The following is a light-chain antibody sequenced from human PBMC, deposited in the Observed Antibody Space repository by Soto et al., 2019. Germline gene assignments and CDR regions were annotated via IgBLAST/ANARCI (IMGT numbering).Light chain of an antibody. CDR2: GAS. CDR1: QSVSSY. J-gene: IGKJ1*01. V-gene: IGKV3-20*01. Sequence: ENVLTQSPATLSLSPGERATLSCRASQSVSSYLAWYQQKPGQAPRLLIYGASSRATGIPDRFSGSGSGTDFTLTISILEPEDFAVYYCQQYGSSPPTFGQGTKVDIK. CDR3: QQYGSSPPT.